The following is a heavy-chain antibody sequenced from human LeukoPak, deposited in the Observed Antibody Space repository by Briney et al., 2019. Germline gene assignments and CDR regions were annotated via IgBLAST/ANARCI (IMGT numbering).Heavy chain of an antibody. V-gene: IGHV4-39*01. Sequence: SETLSLTCIVSGDSISSRSYYWDWLRQPPGKGLEWIGSFYYSGSTYYNPSLKSRVTISVDTSNNQFSLKLSSVTATDTAVYYCARHAHSGYSGYENAFDIWGQGTMVTVSS. D-gene: IGHD5-12*01. CDR3: ARHAHSGYSGYENAFDI. CDR2: FYYSGST. CDR1: GDSISSRSYY. J-gene: IGHJ3*02.